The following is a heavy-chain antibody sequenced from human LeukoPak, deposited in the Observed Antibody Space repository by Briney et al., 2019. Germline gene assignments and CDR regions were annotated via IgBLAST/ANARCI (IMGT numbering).Heavy chain of an antibody. CDR3: AKVGYDFWSGYYIFDY. CDR1: GFTFSSYA. D-gene: IGHD3-3*01. Sequence: GGSLRLSCAASGFTFSSYAMSWVRQAPGKGLEWVSAISGSGGSTYYADSVKGRFTISRDNSKNTLYLQMNSLRAEDTAVYYCAKVGYDFWSGYYIFDYWGQGTLVTVSS. V-gene: IGHV3-23*01. CDR2: ISGSGGST. J-gene: IGHJ4*02.